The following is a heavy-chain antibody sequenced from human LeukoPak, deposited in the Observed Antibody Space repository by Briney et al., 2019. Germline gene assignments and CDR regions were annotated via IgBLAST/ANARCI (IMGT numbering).Heavy chain of an antibody. CDR2: ISYDGSNK. D-gene: IGHD2-8*02. CDR3: ARDLNWCDAFDI. CDR1: GFTFSSYA. Sequence: GGSLRLSCAASGFTFSSYAMHWVRQAPGKGLEWVAVISYDGSNKYYADSVKGRFTISRDNSKNTLYLQMNSLRAEDTAVYYCARDLNWCDAFDIWGQGTMVTVSS. J-gene: IGHJ3*02. V-gene: IGHV3-30-3*01.